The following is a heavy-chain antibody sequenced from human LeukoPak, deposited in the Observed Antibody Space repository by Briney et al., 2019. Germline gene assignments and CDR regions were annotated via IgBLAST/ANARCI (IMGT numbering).Heavy chain of an antibody. CDR1: GGTFSSYA. J-gene: IGHJ4*02. V-gene: IGHV1-69*05. CDR2: IIPLFGAA. Sequence: ASVKVSCKASGGTFSSYAISWVRQAPGQGLEWMGGIIPLFGAANYAQKFQGRVTITMDESTTTAYMELSSLRSEDTAVYYCARGMGTRPIHFWDQGTLVTVSS. D-gene: IGHD6-6*01. CDR3: ARGMGTRPIHF.